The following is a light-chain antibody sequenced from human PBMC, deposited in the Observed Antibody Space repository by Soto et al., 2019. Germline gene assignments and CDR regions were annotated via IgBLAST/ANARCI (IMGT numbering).Light chain of an antibody. CDR3: QQYYSDWT. CDR1: QGISSY. CDR2: AAS. V-gene: IGKV1-8*01. J-gene: IGKJ1*01. Sequence: IHMTQSPSSLSASVVDIVSLNFRASQGISSYLAWYHQKPGKAPKLLIYAASTLQSGVQSRFSGSGSGTDFTLTISCLQSEDFATYYCQQYYSDWTFGQGTKVDIK.